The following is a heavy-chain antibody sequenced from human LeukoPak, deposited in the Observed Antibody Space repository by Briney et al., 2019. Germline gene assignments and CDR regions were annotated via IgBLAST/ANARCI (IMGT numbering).Heavy chain of an antibody. V-gene: IGHV3-23*01. D-gene: IGHD1-26*01. CDR2: ISGSGGNT. Sequence: GGSLRLSCAASGFTLSNYAMSWVRQAPGKGMEWVSAISGSGGNTYYADSVKGRFTISRDNSKNTLYLQLNSLRAEDAAVYYCAKAIVGAYFDYWGQGTLVTVSS. CDR3: AKAIVGAYFDY. J-gene: IGHJ4*02. CDR1: GFTLSNYA.